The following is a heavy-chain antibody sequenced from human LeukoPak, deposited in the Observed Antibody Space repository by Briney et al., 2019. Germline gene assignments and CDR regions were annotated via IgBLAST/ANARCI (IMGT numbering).Heavy chain of an antibody. CDR1: GYSFTSYW. J-gene: IGHJ3*02. Sequence: GESLKISCKGSGYSFTSYWIGWVRQMPGKGLEWMGIIYPGDFDTRYSPSFQGQVTISADKSISTAYLQWSSLKASDTAMYYCARQRRDGYNSADAFDIWGQGTMVTVSS. V-gene: IGHV5-51*01. CDR3: ARQRRDGYNSADAFDI. CDR2: IYPGDFDT. D-gene: IGHD5-24*01.